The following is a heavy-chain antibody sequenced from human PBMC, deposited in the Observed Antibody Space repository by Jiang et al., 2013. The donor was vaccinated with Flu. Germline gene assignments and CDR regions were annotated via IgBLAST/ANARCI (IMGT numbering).Heavy chain of an antibody. CDR3: TRDRPDYYYYGMDV. CDR2: IRSKAYGGTT. Sequence: VQLVESGGGLVQPGRSLRLSCTASGFTFGDYAMSWVRQAPGKGLEWVGFIRSKAYGGTTEYAASVKGRFTISRDDSKSIAYLQMNSLKTEDTAVYYCTRDRPDYYYYGMDVWGQGTTVTASS. J-gene: IGHJ6*02. V-gene: IGHV3-49*04. CDR1: GFTFGDYA.